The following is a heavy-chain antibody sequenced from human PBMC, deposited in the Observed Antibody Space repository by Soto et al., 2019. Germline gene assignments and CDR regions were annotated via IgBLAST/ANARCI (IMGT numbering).Heavy chain of an antibody. J-gene: IGHJ3*01. V-gene: IGHV1-69*01. D-gene: IGHD3-16*01. CDR3: ARLRRDWGDAFDL. Sequence: QVQLVQSGADVKKPGSSVKVSCKTSGGSFGSSAISWVRQAPAQGLEWMGEIIPVFDKANYAQNFQGRLTITADELTGTVFMELSSLRSEDTAVYFCARLRRDWGDAFDLWGLGPFVNVSS. CDR2: IIPVFDKA. CDR1: GGSFGSSA.